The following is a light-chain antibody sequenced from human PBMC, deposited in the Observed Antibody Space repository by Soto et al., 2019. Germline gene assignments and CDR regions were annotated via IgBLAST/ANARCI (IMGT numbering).Light chain of an antibody. CDR1: QSISSY. J-gene: IGKJ1*01. CDR2: AAS. V-gene: IGKV1-39*01. Sequence: DIQMTQSPSSLSASVGDRVTITCRASQSISSYLNWYQQKPGKAPKLLIYAASSLQSGVQSRFSGSGSGTDFTLTISSLQPEDFANYYCQQSYSTPRTFGQGTKVEIK. CDR3: QQSYSTPRT.